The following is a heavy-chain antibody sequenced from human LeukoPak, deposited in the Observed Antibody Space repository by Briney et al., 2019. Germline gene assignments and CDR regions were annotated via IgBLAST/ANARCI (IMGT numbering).Heavy chain of an antibody. Sequence: GGSLRLSCAASGFTFSSYWMHWVRQAPGKGLEWVSYISSSGSTIYYADSVKGRFTISRDNAKNSLYLQMNSLRAEDTAVYYCARDRLAPLAVAGEFDYWGQGTLVTVSS. CDR2: ISSSGSTI. CDR1: GFTFSSYW. J-gene: IGHJ4*02. D-gene: IGHD6-19*01. V-gene: IGHV3-48*04. CDR3: ARDRLAPLAVAGEFDY.